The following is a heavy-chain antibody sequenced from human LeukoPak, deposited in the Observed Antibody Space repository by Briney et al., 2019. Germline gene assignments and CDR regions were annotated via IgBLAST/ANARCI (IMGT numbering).Heavy chain of an antibody. CDR3: ATRPYSSSWYLAAFDI. CDR2: IYPGDSDT. J-gene: IGHJ3*02. CDR1: GYSFTSYW. V-gene: IGHV5-51*01. D-gene: IGHD6-13*01. Sequence: GESLKISCKGSGYSFTSYWIGWVRQMPGKGLEWMGIIYPGDSDTRYGPSFQGQVTISADKSISTAYLQWSSLKASDTAMYYCATRPYSSSWYLAAFDIWGQGTMVTVSS.